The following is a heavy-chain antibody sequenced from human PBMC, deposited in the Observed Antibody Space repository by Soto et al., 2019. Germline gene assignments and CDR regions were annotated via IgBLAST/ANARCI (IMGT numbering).Heavy chain of an antibody. V-gene: IGHV4-39*01. CDR1: GGSISSSSYY. J-gene: IGHJ5*01. CDR2: IFYSGST. Sequence: QLQLQESGPGLVKPSETLSLTCTVSGGSISSSSYYWGWIRQPPGKGLEWIGSIFYSGSTYYNPSPKRRVPISVATSKNQFSLTGRSVTAADTAVYYCVRGGAGGYGLGWFDPWGQGTLVTVSS. D-gene: IGHD2-15*01. CDR3: VRGGAGGYGLGWFDP.